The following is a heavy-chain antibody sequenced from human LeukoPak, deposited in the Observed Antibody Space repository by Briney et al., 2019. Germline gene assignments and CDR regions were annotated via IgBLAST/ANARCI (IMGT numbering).Heavy chain of an antibody. J-gene: IGHJ4*02. V-gene: IGHV1-46*01. CDR3: ATVEGHYRNIVATTFDF. CDR1: GYTFTSYY. Sequence: GASVKVSCKASGYTFTSYYMHWVRQAPGQGLEWMGIINPSGGSTSYAQKFQGRVTMTRDMSTSTVYMELSSLRSEDTAVYYCATVEGHYRNIVATTFDFWGQGTLVTVSS. CDR2: INPSGGST. D-gene: IGHD5-12*01.